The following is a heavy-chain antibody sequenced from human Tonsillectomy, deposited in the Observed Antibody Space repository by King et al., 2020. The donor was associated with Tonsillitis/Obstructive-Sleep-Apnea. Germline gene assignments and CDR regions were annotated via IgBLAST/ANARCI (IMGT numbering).Heavy chain of an antibody. V-gene: IGHV3-23*04. Sequence: QLVQSGGGLVQPGGSRRLSCAASGFTFSSDAMNWVRQAPGKGLEWVSGISGSGGSTYYADSVKGRFTSSRDNSKKTLYLQMNSLRAEDTAVYYCAKEGYISSGPFPPGAFDIWGQGTMVTGSS. CDR2: ISGSGGST. J-gene: IGHJ3*02. D-gene: IGHD3-22*01. CDR3: AKEGYISSGPFPPGAFDI. CDR1: GFTFSSDA.